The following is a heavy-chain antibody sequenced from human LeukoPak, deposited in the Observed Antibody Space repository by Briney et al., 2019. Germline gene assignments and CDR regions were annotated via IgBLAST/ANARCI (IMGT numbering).Heavy chain of an antibody. CDR3: ASLRLLDY. CDR2: INPNSGGT. J-gene: IGHJ4*02. D-gene: IGHD5-12*01. CDR1: GCTFTNYY. Sequence: GASEKVSCKASGCTFTNYYMHWVRQAPGEGLEWMGWINPNSGGTNYAQKFQGRVTMTRDTSISTAYMELSSLISDDTAVYYCASLRLLDYWGQGTLVTVSS. V-gene: IGHV1-2*02.